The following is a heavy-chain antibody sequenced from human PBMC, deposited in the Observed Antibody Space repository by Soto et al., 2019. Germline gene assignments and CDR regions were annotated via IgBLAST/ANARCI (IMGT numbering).Heavy chain of an antibody. CDR1: GFTFSSYS. CDR2: ISSSSSTI. V-gene: IGHV3-48*01. Sequence: EVQLVESGGGLVQPGGSLRLSCAASGFTFSSYSMNWVRQAPGKGLEWVSYISSSSSTIYYADSVKGRFTISRDNAKHSLYLQINSLRAEDTAVYYCARDLNYGLFEYRGQGTLVSVPS. CDR3: ARDLNYGLFEY. D-gene: IGHD4-17*01. J-gene: IGHJ4*02.